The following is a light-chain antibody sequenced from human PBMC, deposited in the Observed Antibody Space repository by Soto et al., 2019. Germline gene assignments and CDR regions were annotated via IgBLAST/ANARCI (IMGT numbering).Light chain of an antibody. Sequence: EIVLTQSPGTLSLSPGEGATLSCRASQSVSSSFLAWYQQKPGQAPRLLIYGASSRATGIPDRFSGSGSGTDFTLTISRLEPEDSAVYYSQQYGSSPLTFGGGTKVEIK. CDR2: GAS. CDR3: QQYGSSPLT. V-gene: IGKV3-20*01. J-gene: IGKJ4*01. CDR1: QSVSSSF.